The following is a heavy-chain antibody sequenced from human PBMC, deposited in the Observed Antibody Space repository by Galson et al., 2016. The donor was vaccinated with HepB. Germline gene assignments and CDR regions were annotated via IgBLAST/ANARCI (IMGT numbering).Heavy chain of an antibody. CDR1: GFTFSDFA. CDR3: AKDFVGSTSFWFDP. J-gene: IGHJ5*02. CDR2: ISLTGAST. V-gene: IGHV3-23*01. Sequence: SLRLSCAASGFTFSDFAMSWVRQAPGKGLDWVSTISLTGASTYYADSVKGRFTVSRDNSNNTVFLQMSSLTTDDTAVYYCAKDFVGSTSFWFDPWGQGTLVTVSS. D-gene: IGHD2/OR15-2a*01.